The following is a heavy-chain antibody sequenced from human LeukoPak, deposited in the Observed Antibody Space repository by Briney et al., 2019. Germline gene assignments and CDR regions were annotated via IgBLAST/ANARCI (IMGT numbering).Heavy chain of an antibody. CDR1: GFTFSSYA. J-gene: IGHJ4*02. D-gene: IGHD1-26*01. V-gene: IGHV3-23*01. CDR2: ISGSGGST. CDR3: AKDMEEWELLTFDY. Sequence: PGGSLRLSCAASGFTFSSYAMSWVRQAPGKGLEWVSAISGSGGSTYYADSVKGRFTISRDNSKNTLNLQMNSLRAEDTAVYYCAKDMEEWELLTFDYWGQGTLVTVSS.